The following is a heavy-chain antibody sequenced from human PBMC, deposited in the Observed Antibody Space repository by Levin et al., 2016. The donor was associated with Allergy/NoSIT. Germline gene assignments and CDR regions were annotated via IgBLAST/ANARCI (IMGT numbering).Heavy chain of an antibody. D-gene: IGHD3-22*01. V-gene: IGHV3-30*18. Sequence: WIRQPPGKGLEWVAVISYDGSNKYYADSVKGRFTISRDNSKNTLYLQMNSLRAEDTAVYYCAKGLQYYYDSSHWGQGTLVTVSS. J-gene: IGHJ4*02. CDR3: AKGLQYYYDSSH. CDR2: ISYDGSNK.